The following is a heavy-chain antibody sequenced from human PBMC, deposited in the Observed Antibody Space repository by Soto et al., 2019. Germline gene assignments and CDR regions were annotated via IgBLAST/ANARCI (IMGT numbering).Heavy chain of an antibody. J-gene: IGHJ6*02. CDR2: IKGDGSST. D-gene: IGHD3-10*01. CDR1: GFPFSGYW. CDR3: ARGLWINYGMDV. V-gene: IGHV3-74*01. Sequence: EVQLVESGGGLVQPGGSLRLSCAASGFPFSGYWMHWVRQSPGKGLVWVSRIKGDGSSTSYADSVKGRFTISRDNAMNTLYLQMNSLRAEDTAVYYCARGLWINYGMDVWGQGTTVTVSS.